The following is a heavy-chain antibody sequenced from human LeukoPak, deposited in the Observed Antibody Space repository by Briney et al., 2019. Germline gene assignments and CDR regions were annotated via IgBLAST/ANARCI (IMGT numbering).Heavy chain of an antibody. CDR1: GFTFSSYS. CDR3: AKDLVIRNLVQHAFDI. J-gene: IGHJ3*02. D-gene: IGHD1-14*01. CDR2: ISTSSSTM. Sequence: GGSLRLSCAASGFTFSSYSMNWVRQAPGKGLEWVSFISTSSSTMYYADSVKGRFTISRDNAKNSLYLQMNSLRAEDTAVYYCAKDLVIRNLVQHAFDIWGQGTMVTVSS. V-gene: IGHV3-48*04.